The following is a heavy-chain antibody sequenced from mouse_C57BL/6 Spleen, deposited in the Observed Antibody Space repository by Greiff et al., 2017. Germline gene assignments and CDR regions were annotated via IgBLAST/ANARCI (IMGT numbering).Heavy chain of an antibody. J-gene: IGHJ4*01. CDR3: AREYDEDYYAMDY. CDR1: GYTFTSYW. CDR2: IDPNSGGT. D-gene: IGHD2-14*01. V-gene: IGHV1-72*01. Sequence: QVQLQQPGAELVKPGASVQLSCKASGYTFTSYWMHWVKQRPGRGLEWIGRIDPNSGGTKYNEKFKSKATLTVDKPSSTAYMQRSSLTSEDSAVYYCAREYDEDYYAMDYWGQGTSATVSS.